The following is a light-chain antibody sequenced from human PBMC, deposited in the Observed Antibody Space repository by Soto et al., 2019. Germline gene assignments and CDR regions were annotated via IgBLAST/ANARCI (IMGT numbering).Light chain of an antibody. V-gene: IGKV3-20*01. Sequence: EIVLTQSPGTLSLSPGEGATLSCRTSKSVSTSYLAWYQQKPGQAPRLLIYGASSRATGIPDRFNGSGSGTDFTLTISRLEPEDFAVYYCQQYGSSQAFGGGTKVEIK. CDR3: QQYGSSQA. J-gene: IGKJ4*01. CDR1: KSVSTSY. CDR2: GAS.